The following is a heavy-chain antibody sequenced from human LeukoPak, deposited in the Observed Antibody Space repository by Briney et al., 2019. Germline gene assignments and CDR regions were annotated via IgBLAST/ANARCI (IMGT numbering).Heavy chain of an antibody. V-gene: IGHV1-3*01. CDR2: INAGNGNT. Sequence: GASVKVSCKASGYRFTTDMYTIHWLPQAPGHRLEWMGWINAGNGNTKYSQKFQGRVTITGDTSARTVYMEVSSPVSEDTAVYYCARDSDSSGWSWVYWGQGTLVTVSS. CDR3: ARDSDSSGWSWVY. D-gene: IGHD6-19*01. CDR1: GYRFTTDMYT. J-gene: IGHJ4*02.